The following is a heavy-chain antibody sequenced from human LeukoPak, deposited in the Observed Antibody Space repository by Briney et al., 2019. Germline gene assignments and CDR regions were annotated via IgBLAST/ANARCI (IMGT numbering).Heavy chain of an antibody. CDR2: ISSSSSYI. Sequence: PGGSLRLSCAASRFTFSSYSMNWVRQAPGKGLEWVSSISSSSSYIYYADSVKGRFTISRDNAKNSLYLQMNSLRAEDTAVYYCARDLGQYYDTSDNWFDPWGQGTLVTVSS. D-gene: IGHD3-22*01. J-gene: IGHJ5*02. CDR3: ARDLGQYYDTSDNWFDP. V-gene: IGHV3-21*01. CDR1: RFTFSSYS.